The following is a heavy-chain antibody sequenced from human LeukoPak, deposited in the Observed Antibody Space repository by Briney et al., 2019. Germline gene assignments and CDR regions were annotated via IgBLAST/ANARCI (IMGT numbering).Heavy chain of an antibody. D-gene: IGHD2-2*01. J-gene: IGHJ6*02. Sequence: SETLSLTCTVSGGSISSSSYYWGWIRQPPGKGLEWIGSIYYSGSTYYNPSLKSRVTISVDTSKNQFSLKLSPVTAADTAVYYCARRVPAAIRYYYGMDVWGQGTTVTVSS. CDR1: GGSISSSSYY. V-gene: IGHV4-39*01. CDR2: IYYSGST. CDR3: ARRVPAAIRYYYGMDV.